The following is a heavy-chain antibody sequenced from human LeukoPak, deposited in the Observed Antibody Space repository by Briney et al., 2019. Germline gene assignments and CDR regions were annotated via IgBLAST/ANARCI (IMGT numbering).Heavy chain of an antibody. V-gene: IGHV4-38-2*02. CDR1: GYSISSGYY. D-gene: IGHD6-13*01. J-gene: IGHJ4*02. Sequence: PSETLSLTCTVSGYSISSGYYWGWIRQPPGRGRGGMGTIYHSGSTFYNPSLKSRVTISVDTSKNQFSPKLSSVTAADTAVYYCARVWAAGGYAVGYWGQGSLVTVSS. CDR3: ARVWAAGGYAVGY. CDR2: IYHSGST.